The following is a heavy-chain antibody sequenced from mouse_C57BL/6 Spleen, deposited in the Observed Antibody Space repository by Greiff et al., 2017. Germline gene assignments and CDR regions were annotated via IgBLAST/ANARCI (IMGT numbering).Heavy chain of an antibody. CDR2: IWSGGST. CDR1: GFSLTSYG. J-gene: IGHJ1*03. CDR3: ARGGWLLRDWYFDV. V-gene: IGHV2-2*01. D-gene: IGHD2-3*01. Sequence: QVQLKESGPGLVQPSQSLSITCTVSGFSLTSYGVHWVRQSPGKGLEWLGVIWSGGSTDYNAAFISRLSISKDNTKSQVFFKMNSLQADDTAIYYCARGGWLLRDWYFDVWGTGTTVTVSS.